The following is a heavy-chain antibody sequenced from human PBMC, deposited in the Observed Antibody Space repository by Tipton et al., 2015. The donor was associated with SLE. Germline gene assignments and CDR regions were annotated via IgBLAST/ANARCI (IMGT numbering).Heavy chain of an antibody. V-gene: IGHV3-9*01. D-gene: IGHD3-10*01. Sequence: RSLRLSCAASGFTFDDYTMHWVRQAPGKGLEWVSGISWNSGSIGYADSVKGRFTISRDNAKNSLYLQMNSLRAEDTALYYCAKDIGYGSGSYEGDAFDIWGQGTMVTVSS. CDR1: GFTFDDYT. CDR3: AKDIGYGSGSYEGDAFDI. J-gene: IGHJ3*02. CDR2: ISWNSGSI.